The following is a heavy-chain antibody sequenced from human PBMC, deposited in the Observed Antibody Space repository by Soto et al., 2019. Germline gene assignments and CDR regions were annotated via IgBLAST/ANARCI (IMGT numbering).Heavy chain of an antibody. D-gene: IGHD2-2*01. CDR3: AKRIVVEPAAAFDY. CDR1: GFTFSSYA. CDR2: ISGSGGNT. Sequence: GGSLRLSCAASGFTFSSYAMSWVRQAPGKGLEWVSAISGSGGNTYYADSVKGRFTISRDNSKNTLYLQMNSLRAEDTAVYYCAKRIVVEPAAAFDYWGRGTLSTFSS. V-gene: IGHV3-23*01. J-gene: IGHJ4*02.